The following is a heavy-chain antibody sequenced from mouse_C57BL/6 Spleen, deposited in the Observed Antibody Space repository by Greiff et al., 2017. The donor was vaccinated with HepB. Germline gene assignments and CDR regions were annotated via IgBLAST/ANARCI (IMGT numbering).Heavy chain of an antibody. CDR3: ARGKLGTFAY. Sequence: EVKVVESGGGLVKPGGSLKLSCAASGFTFSDYGMHWVRQAPEKGLEWVAYISSGSSTIYYADTVKGRFTISRDNAKNTLFLQMTSLRSEDTAMYYCARGKLGTFAYWGQGTLVTVSA. CDR1: GFTFSDYG. V-gene: IGHV5-17*01. CDR2: ISSGSSTI. J-gene: IGHJ3*01. D-gene: IGHD4-1*01.